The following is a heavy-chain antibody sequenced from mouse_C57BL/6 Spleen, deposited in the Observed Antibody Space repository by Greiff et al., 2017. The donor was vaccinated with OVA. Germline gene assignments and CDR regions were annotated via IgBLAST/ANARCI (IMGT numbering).Heavy chain of an antibody. CDR1: GYTFTDYY. CDR3: ARTSSGYDAMDY. J-gene: IGHJ4*01. V-gene: IGHV1-26*01. CDR2: INPNNGGT. Sequence: VQLQQSGPELVKPGASVKISCKASGYTFTDYYMNWVKQSHGKSLEWIGDINPNNGGTSYNQKFKGKATLTVDKSSSTAYMELRSLTSEDSAVNYCARTSSGYDAMDYWGQGTSVTVSS. D-gene: IGHD3-2*02.